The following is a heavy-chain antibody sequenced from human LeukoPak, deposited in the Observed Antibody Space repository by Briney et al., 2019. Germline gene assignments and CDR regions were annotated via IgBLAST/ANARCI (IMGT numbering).Heavy chain of an antibody. J-gene: IGHJ3*02. V-gene: IGHV4-39*07. CDR1: GGSISSSSYY. D-gene: IGHD1-26*01. CDR2: IYYSGST. Sequence: SETLSLTCTVSGGSISSSSYYWGWIRQPPGKGLEWIGSIYYSGSTNYNPSLKSRVTISVDKSKNQFSLKLSSVTAADTAVYYCAQRNWELPDHDAFDIWGQGTMVTVSS. CDR3: AQRNWELPDHDAFDI.